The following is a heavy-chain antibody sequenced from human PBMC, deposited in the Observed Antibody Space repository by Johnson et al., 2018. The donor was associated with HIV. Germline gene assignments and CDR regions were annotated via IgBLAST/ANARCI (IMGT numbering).Heavy chain of an antibody. V-gene: IGHV3-9*01. CDR1: GFTVSSNY. CDR2: ISWNSGSI. Sequence: VQLVESGGGLIQPGGSLRLSCAVSGFTVSSNYMSWVRQAPGKGLEWVSGISWNSGSIGYADSVKGRFTISRDNAKNSLYLQMNSLRAEDTALYYCAKDMGYSYGTMGAFDIWGQGTMVTVSS. CDR3: AKDMGYSYGTMGAFDI. J-gene: IGHJ3*02. D-gene: IGHD5-18*01.